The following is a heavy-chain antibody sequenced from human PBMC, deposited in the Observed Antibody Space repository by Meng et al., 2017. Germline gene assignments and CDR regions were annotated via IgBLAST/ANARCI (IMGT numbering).Heavy chain of an antibody. CDR2: INHSGST. D-gene: IGHD1-1*01. V-gene: IGHV4-34*01. CDR3: ARGRSGTWPWYFDL. Sequence: LHQWGSGFCKPSGTLSLTCAVYGGSFSGYYWSWIRQPPGKGLEWIGEINHSGSTNYNPSLKSRVTISVDTSKNQFSLKLSSVTAADTAVYYCARGRSGTWPWYFDLWGRGTLVTVSS. CDR1: GGSFSGYY. J-gene: IGHJ2*01.